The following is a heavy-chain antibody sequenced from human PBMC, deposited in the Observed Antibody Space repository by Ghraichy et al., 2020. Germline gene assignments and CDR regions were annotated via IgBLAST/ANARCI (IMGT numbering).Heavy chain of an antibody. CDR1: GGSINNVNYF. J-gene: IGHJ3*02. D-gene: IGHD1-26*01. V-gene: IGHV4-39*01. CDR2: IYYTGNT. Sequence: SETLSLTCTVSGGSINNVNYFWAWIHQPPGKGLEWLGGIYYTGNTKFNPSLKSRVTITADTSKNQFSLKLTSVTAVDTAVYFCARRVEYGSPRWSFDMWGQGTMVTVSS. CDR3: ARRVEYGSPRWSFDM.